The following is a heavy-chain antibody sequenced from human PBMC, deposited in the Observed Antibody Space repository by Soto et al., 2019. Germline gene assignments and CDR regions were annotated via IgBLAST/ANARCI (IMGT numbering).Heavy chain of an antibody. D-gene: IGHD3-16*01. Sequence: QVQLVESGGGVVQPGRSLRLSCAASGFTFSSYGMHWVRQAPGKGLEWVAVISYDGSSKYYADSVKGRFTISRDNSKNTLYLQMNSLRAEDTAVYYCANVHYGDYWGQGTLVTVSS. CDR1: GFTFSSYG. CDR2: ISYDGSSK. J-gene: IGHJ4*02. V-gene: IGHV3-30*18. CDR3: ANVHYGDY.